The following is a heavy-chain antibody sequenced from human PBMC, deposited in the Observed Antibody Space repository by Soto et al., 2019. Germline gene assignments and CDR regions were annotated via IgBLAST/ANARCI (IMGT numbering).Heavy chain of an antibody. J-gene: IGHJ5*02. CDR1: GFTFSDYW. V-gene: IGHV3-7*05. CDR3: AKFASGKSAST. Sequence: EVQVVESGGGLVQPGGSLRLSCAGSGFTFSDYWMSWARQAPGKGLEWVANIKYDGSEEYYVDSVRGRFTISSDNAMDRLHLQMTGIRADHTAVYYWAKFASGKSASTCGQGTLVTVSA. CDR2: IKYDGSEE. D-gene: IGHD5-12*01.